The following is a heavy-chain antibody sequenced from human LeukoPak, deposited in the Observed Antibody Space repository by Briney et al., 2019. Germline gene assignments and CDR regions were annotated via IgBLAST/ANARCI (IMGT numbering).Heavy chain of an antibody. Sequence: PSETLSLTCTVSGGSISSSSYYWSWIRQPPGKGLEWIGYIYYSGSTNYNPSLKSRVTISVDTSKNQFSLKLSSVTAADTAVYYCARSVWGSPHAFDIWGQGTMVTVSS. V-gene: IGHV4-61*05. CDR2: IYYSGST. D-gene: IGHD3-16*01. CDR1: GGSISSSSYY. CDR3: ARSVWGSPHAFDI. J-gene: IGHJ3*02.